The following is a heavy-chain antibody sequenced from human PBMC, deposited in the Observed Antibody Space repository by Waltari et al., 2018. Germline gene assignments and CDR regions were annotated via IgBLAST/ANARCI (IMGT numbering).Heavy chain of an antibody. CDR1: GGSISSYY. D-gene: IGHD5-12*01. Sequence: QVQLQESGPGLVKPSETLSLTCTVSGGSISSYYWRWIRQPPGKGLEWIGYIYYGGSTNYNPSLKSRVTISVDTSKNQFSLKLSSVTAADTAVYYCARLYSGYGAGDYWGQGTLVTVSS. CDR3: ARLYSGYGAGDY. V-gene: IGHV4-59*01. CDR2: IYYGGST. J-gene: IGHJ4*02.